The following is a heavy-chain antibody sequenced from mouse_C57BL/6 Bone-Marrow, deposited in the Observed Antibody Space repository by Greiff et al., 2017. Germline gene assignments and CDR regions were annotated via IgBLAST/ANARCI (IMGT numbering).Heavy chain of an antibody. J-gene: IGHJ2*01. CDR3: TTRGLLLRDFDY. CDR1: GFNIKDDY. V-gene: IGHV14-4*01. Sequence: VQLQQSGAELVRPGASVKLSCTASGFNIKDDYMHWVKQRPEQGLEWIGWIDPETGDTEYASKFQGKATITADTSSNTGYLQLSSLTSEETAVYYCTTRGLLLRDFDYWGQGTTLTVSS. D-gene: IGHD1-1*01. CDR2: IDPETGDT.